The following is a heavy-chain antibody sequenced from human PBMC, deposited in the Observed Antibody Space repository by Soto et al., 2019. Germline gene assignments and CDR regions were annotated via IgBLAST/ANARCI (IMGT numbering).Heavy chain of an antibody. D-gene: IGHD3-3*01. V-gene: IGHV4-39*07. CDR1: GGSISSSSYY. CDR2: IYHSGST. CDR3: ARAYDFWSGLV. Sequence: PSETLPLTCTVSGGSISSSSYYWGWIRQPPGKGLEWIGYIYHSGSTYYNPSLKSRVTISVDRSKNQFSLKLSSVTAADTAVYYCARAYDFWSGLVWGQGTTVTVSS. J-gene: IGHJ6*02.